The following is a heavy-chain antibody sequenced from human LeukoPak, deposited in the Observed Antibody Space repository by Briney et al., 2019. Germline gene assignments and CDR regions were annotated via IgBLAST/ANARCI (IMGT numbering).Heavy chain of an antibody. D-gene: IGHD3-10*01. Sequence: PGGSLRLSCAASGFTFSSYAMSWVRQAPGKGLEWVSALSGSGGSTYYADSVKGRFTISRDNSKNTLYLQMNSLRAEDTAVYYCAKDVKTRYGSGSYYFDYWGQGTLVTVSS. CDR2: LSGSGGST. V-gene: IGHV3-23*01. CDR3: AKDVKTRYGSGSYYFDY. J-gene: IGHJ4*02. CDR1: GFTFSSYA.